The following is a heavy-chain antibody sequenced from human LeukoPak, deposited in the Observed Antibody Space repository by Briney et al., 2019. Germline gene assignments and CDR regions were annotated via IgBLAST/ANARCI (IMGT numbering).Heavy chain of an antibody. CDR1: GYTFTGYY. D-gene: IGHD1-26*01. CDR2: INPNSGGT. Sequence: ASVKVSCKASGYTFTGYYMHWVRQAPGQGLEWMGWINPNSGGTNYAQKFQGRVTMTRDTSISTAYMELSRLRSDDTAVYYCARGTGYSGSTGGFDYWGEGTLVTVSS. CDR3: ARGTGYSGSTGGFDY. V-gene: IGHV1-2*02. J-gene: IGHJ4*02.